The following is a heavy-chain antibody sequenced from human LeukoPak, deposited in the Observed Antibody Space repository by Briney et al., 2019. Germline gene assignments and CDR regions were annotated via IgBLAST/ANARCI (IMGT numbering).Heavy chain of an antibody. D-gene: IGHD2-2*01. V-gene: IGHV1-2*06. Sequence: ASVKVSCKASGYTFTGYYMRWVRQAPGQGLEWMGRINPNSGGTNYAQKFQGRVTMTRDTSISAAYMELSRLRSDDTAVYYCARDYCSSTSCFSQYYYYGMDVWGQGTTVTVSS. CDR2: INPNSGGT. J-gene: IGHJ6*02. CDR3: ARDYCSSTSCFSQYYYYGMDV. CDR1: GYTFTGYY.